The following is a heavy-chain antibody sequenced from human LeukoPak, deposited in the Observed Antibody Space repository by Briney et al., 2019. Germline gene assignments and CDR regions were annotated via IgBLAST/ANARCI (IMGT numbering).Heavy chain of an antibody. Sequence: KPSETLSLTCTVSGGSISSYYWSWIRQPPGKGLEWIGYIYYSGSTNYNPSLKSRVTISVDTSKNQFSLKRSSVTAADTAVYYCARDGYGEDQDPRYYYYGMDVWGQGTTVTVSS. CDR1: GGSISSYY. V-gene: IGHV4-59*01. J-gene: IGHJ6*02. CDR3: ARDGYGEDQDPRYYYYGMDV. CDR2: IYYSGST. D-gene: IGHD4-17*01.